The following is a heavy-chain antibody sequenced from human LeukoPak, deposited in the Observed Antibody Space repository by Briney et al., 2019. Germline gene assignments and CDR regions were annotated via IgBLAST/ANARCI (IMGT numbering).Heavy chain of an antibody. Sequence: ASVKVSCKASSYTFTSYGISRVRQAPGQGLEWMGWISAYNGNTNYAQKLQGRVTMTTDTSTSTAYMELRSLRSDDTAVYYCARAGGVVPAAIFLGYWGQGTLVTVSS. V-gene: IGHV1-18*01. CDR3: ARAGGVVPAAIFLGY. J-gene: IGHJ4*02. CDR2: ISAYNGNT. D-gene: IGHD2-2*02. CDR1: SYTFTSYG.